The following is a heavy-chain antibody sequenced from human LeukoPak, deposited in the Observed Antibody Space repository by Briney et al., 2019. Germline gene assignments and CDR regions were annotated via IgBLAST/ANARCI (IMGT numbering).Heavy chain of an antibody. J-gene: IGHJ4*02. CDR1: GFSFSGYH. CDR3: ARDQSGYNDQ. CDR2: IWYDGSKE. V-gene: IGHV3-33*01. Sequence: PGGSLRLSCAASGFSFSGYHMHWVRQAPGKGLEWVAVIWYDGSKEYYADSVQGRFTISRDNSKSTLYLQMSSLRAEGTAVYYCARDQSGYNDQWGQGTLVTVSS. D-gene: IGHD5-24*01.